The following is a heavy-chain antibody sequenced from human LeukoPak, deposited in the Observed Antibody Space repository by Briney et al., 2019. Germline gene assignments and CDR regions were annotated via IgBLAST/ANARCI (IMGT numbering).Heavy chain of an antibody. V-gene: IGHV4-59*08. CDR2: IYYSGST. CDR1: GGSISSYY. CDR3: ALHTYSVAAFDY. Sequence: KPSEPLSLTCTVSGGSISSYYWSWIRQPPGKGLEWLGYIYYSGSTNYNPSLKTRVTISVDTSKNQFSLKLSSVTAADTAVYYCALHTYSVAAFDYWGQGTLVTVSS. J-gene: IGHJ4*02. D-gene: IGHD6-19*01.